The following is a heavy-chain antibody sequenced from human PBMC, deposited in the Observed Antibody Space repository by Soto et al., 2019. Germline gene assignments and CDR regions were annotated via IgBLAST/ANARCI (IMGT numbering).Heavy chain of an antibody. D-gene: IGHD3-16*01. Sequence: ASVKVSCKASGYTFTSYGISWVRQAPGQGLEWMGWISAYNGNTNYAQKLQGRVTMTTDTSTSTAYMELRSLRSDDTAVYYCARVYYDYIWGSYGPGGFDYWGQGTLVTVS. CDR3: ARVYYDYIWGSYGPGGFDY. J-gene: IGHJ4*02. CDR2: ISAYNGNT. CDR1: GYTFTSYG. V-gene: IGHV1-18*01.